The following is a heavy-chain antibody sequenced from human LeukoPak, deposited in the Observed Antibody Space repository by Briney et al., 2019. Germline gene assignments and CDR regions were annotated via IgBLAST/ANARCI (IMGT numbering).Heavy chain of an antibody. CDR3: VRGGDYGSFDY. D-gene: IGHD4-17*01. Sequence: SVKGRFTISRDNAKNSLHLQMSSLRGEDTAVYYCVRGGDYGSFDYWGQGALVIVSS. J-gene: IGHJ4*02. V-gene: IGHV3-7*04.